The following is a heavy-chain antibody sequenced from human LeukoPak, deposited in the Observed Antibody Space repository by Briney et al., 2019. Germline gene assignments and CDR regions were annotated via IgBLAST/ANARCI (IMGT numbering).Heavy chain of an antibody. J-gene: IGHJ4*02. CDR1: GYSFSDYY. CDR2: IIPNSGGT. D-gene: IGHD3-16*02. V-gene: IGHV1-2*02. CDR3: ATGQGESYDYIWGSYPPDY. Sequence: GASVKVSCKASGYSFSDYYMHWVRQAPGQGLEWMGWIIPNSGGTNYAHKFQDRVAMTRDTSIRTAYMELRGLRSDDTAVYYCATGQGESYDYIWGSYPPDYWGQGTLVTVSS.